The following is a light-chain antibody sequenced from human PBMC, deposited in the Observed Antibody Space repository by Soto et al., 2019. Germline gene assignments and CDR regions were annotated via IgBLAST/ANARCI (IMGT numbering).Light chain of an antibody. J-gene: IGKJ4*01. CDR1: ESVSYN. CDR2: GAA. CDR3: QKYHKWVT. V-gene: IGKV3D-15*01. Sequence: EIVMTQSPGTLSVSPGXRATLSCGASESVSYNLAWYQQKPGQAPRLLIYGAATRATGIPDRFSGSGSGTEFTLTISSLQSEDFAVYYCQKYHKWVTVGGGTKVDIK.